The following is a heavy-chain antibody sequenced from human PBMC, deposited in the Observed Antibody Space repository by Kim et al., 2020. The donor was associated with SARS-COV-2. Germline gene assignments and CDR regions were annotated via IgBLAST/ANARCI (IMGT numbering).Heavy chain of an antibody. CDR2: STD. CDR3: ARELGGLDY. D-gene: IGHD7-27*01. Sequence: STDYYADSVKSRFTISRDNAKNSLYLQMNSLRAEDTAVDYCARELGGLDYWGQGTLVTVSS. V-gene: IGHV3-48*04. J-gene: IGHJ4*02.